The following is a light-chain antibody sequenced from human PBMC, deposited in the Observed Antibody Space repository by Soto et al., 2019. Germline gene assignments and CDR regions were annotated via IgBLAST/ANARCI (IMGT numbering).Light chain of an antibody. V-gene: IGKV3-20*01. J-gene: IGKJ1*01. CDR2: AAS. CDR3: QQYGSSVPWK. CDR1: QSVTSNY. Sequence: EVVLTQSPGTVSLSPGERATLSCRASQSVTSNYLAWYQQKPGQAPRLLIYAASGRDTGIPDKFSGSGSGTHVTLSISRMEPDDFAGYYCQQYGSSVPWKFGQGTKVDIQ.